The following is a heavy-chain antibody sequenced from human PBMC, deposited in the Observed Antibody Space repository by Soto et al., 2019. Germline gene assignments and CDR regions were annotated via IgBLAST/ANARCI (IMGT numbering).Heavy chain of an antibody. CDR3: AREGVRGFDY. J-gene: IGHJ4*02. CDR1: GFSFSSYW. V-gene: IGHV3-7*01. D-gene: IGHD2-8*01. Sequence: GGSLRISCEASGFSFSSYWMSWVRQAPGKGLEWVANIRQDGREKSYVDSVKGRFTISRDNAKNSVYVQMNSLRVDDTAMYYSAREGVRGFDYWGQGFLVTVSS. CDR2: IRQDGREK.